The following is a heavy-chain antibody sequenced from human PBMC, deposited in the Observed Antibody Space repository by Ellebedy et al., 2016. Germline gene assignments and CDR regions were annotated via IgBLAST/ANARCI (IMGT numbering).Heavy chain of an antibody. CDR2: INPNSGGT. CDR3: ARSSITMVRGVIMYFDY. V-gene: IGHV1-2*02. Sequence: ASVKVSXXASGYTFTGYYMHWVRQAPGQGLEWMGWINPNSGGTNYAQKFQGRVTMTRDTSISTAYMELSRLRSDDTAVYYCARSSITMVRGVIMYFDYWGQGTLVTVSS. CDR1: GYTFTGYY. D-gene: IGHD3-10*01. J-gene: IGHJ4*02.